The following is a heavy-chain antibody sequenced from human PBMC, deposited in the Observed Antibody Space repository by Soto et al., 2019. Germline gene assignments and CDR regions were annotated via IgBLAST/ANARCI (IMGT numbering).Heavy chain of an antibody. Sequence: SETLSLTCAVYGGSFSGYYWSWIRQPPGKGLEWIGEINHSGSTKYNPAIKSRVTISVDTTKNQFSLKLSSLTGADTAVYYCAVLAAAGDYWGQGTLVTVSS. CDR1: GGSFSGYY. CDR2: INHSGST. V-gene: IGHV4-34*01. D-gene: IGHD6-13*01. J-gene: IGHJ4*02. CDR3: AVLAAAGDY.